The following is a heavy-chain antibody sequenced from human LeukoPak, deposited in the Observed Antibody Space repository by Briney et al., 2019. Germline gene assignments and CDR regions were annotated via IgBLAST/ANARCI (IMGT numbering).Heavy chain of an antibody. V-gene: IGHV1-2*02. Sequence: EASVKVSCKASGYTFTSYDINWVRQAPGQGLEWMGWINPNSGGTNYAQKFQGRVTMTRDTSISTAYMELSRLTSDDTAVYYCARALGRQHFYGSGTYKKNYYYMDVWGKGTTVTISS. J-gene: IGHJ6*03. D-gene: IGHD3-10*01. CDR3: ARALGRQHFYGSGTYKKNYYYMDV. CDR1: GYTFTSYD. CDR2: INPNSGGT.